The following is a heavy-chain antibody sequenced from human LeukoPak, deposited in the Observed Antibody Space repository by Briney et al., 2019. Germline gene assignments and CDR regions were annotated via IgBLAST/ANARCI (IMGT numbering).Heavy chain of an antibody. CDR2: IYPGDSDT. CDR3: ARHYYYDSSGSYAFDI. Sequence: GESLKISCNGSGYXFTSYWICWVRQMPGKGLEWMGIIYPGDSDTRYSPSFQGQVTISADKSISTAYLQWSSLKASDTAMYYCARHYYYDSSGSYAFDIWGQGTMVTVSS. V-gene: IGHV5-51*01. J-gene: IGHJ3*02. D-gene: IGHD3-22*01. CDR1: GYXFTSYW.